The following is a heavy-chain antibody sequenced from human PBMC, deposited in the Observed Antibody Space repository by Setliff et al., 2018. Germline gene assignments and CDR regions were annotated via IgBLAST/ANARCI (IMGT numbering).Heavy chain of an antibody. CDR3: ARDVDKAVAGTTVVMDY. CDR1: GGTFSSYA. CDR2: IIPIFGTA. J-gene: IGHJ4*02. V-gene: IGHV1-69*05. Sequence: SVKVSCKASGGTFSSYAISWVRQAPGQGLEWMGGIIPIFGTANYAQKFQGRVTITTDESTSTAYMELSSLRSEDTAVYYCARDVDKAVAGTTVVMDYWGQGTLVTVSS. D-gene: IGHD6-19*01.